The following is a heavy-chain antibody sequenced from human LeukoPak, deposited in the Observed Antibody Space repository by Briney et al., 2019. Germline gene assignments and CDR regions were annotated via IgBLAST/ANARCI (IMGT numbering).Heavy chain of an antibody. D-gene: IGHD2-15*01. CDR1: GGAISSNY. Sequence: PSETLSLTCAVSGGAISSNYWSWIRQPPGRGLEWIGYTHTSGSTNYIPSLKSRVTISVDTSKNQFSLKLSSVTAADTAVYYCARLVYSLDGSGYNWFDPWGQGTLVTVSS. CDR3: ARLVYSLDGSGYNWFDP. J-gene: IGHJ5*02. CDR2: THTSGST. V-gene: IGHV4-4*09.